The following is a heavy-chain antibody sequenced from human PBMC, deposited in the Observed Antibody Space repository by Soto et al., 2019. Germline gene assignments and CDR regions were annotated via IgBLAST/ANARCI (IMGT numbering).Heavy chain of an antibody. D-gene: IGHD2-15*01. V-gene: IGHV3-30*14. Sequence: QVQLVKSGGGVVQPGGSLRLSCAASGFTFRNHDMHWVRQAPGKGLECLAVIAHDGSNAFYRDSVKGRFIVSRDNSKISLYFCMNCVRSEDMGVYCWARGDREDSLVVVGARPAEFGTDIWRQGTTVIVSS. J-gene: IGHJ6*02. CDR1: GFTFRNHD. CDR2: IAHDGSNA. CDR3: ARGDREDSLVVVGARPAEFGTDI.